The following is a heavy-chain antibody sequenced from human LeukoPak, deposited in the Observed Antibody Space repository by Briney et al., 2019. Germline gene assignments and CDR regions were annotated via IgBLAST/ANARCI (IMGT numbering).Heavy chain of an antibody. CDR3: ARAHAGEGEGIRAFDI. CDR2: INHSGST. V-gene: IGHV4-34*01. J-gene: IGHJ3*02. D-gene: IGHD7-27*01. Sequence: SETLSLTCAVYGGSFSGYYWSWIRQPPGKGLEWIGEINHSGSTNYNPSLKSRVTISVDTSKNQFSLKLSSVTAADTAVYYCARAHAGEGEGIRAFDIWGQGTMVTVSS. CDR1: GGSFSGYY.